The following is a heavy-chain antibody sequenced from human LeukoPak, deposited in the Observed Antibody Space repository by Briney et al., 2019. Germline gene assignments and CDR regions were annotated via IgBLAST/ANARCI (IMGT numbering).Heavy chain of an antibody. Sequence: PGGSLRLSCAGSGFTFSSYSMNWVRQAPGKGLEWVSSISSSSSYIYYADSVKGRFTISRDNAKNSLYLQMNSLRAEDTAVYYCPRGGSGSYVYFDYWGQGTLVTVSS. CDR3: PRGGSGSYVYFDY. J-gene: IGHJ4*02. D-gene: IGHD1-26*01. CDR1: GFTFSSYS. CDR2: ISSSSSYI. V-gene: IGHV3-21*01.